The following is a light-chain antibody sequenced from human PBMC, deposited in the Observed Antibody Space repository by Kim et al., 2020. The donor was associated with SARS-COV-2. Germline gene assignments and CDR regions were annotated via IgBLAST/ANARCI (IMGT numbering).Light chain of an antibody. J-gene: IGLJ2*01. CDR1: STTVSGYNY. V-gene: IGLV2-8*01. CDR3: SSYAGSYNLV. Sequence: GQHVSTSAHATSTTVSGYNYVSEYQQTPGKAPDLMFYEVRKRPSGVPDRFSGSKSGNAASLTVSGLQAEDEADYYCSSYAGSYNLVFGGGTQLTVL. CDR2: EVR.